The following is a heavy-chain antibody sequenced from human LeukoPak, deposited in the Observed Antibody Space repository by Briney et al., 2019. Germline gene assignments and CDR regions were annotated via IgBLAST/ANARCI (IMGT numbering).Heavy chain of an antibody. Sequence: PGGSLRLSCAASGFTFSNYWMSWVRQAPGKGLEWVANINQDVSEKYYVDSVKGRFTISRDNAKNSLYLQMNSLRVKDTAVYYCARIRVGTAYFDYWGQGTLVTVSS. CDR2: INQDVSEK. CDR3: ARIRVGTAYFDY. D-gene: IGHD4-23*01. V-gene: IGHV3-7*01. J-gene: IGHJ4*02. CDR1: GFTFSNYW.